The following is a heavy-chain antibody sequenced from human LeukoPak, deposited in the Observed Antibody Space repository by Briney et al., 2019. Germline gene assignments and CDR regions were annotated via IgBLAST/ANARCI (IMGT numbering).Heavy chain of an antibody. D-gene: IGHD3-9*01. CDR3: AKGLINDWSALEY. V-gene: IGHV3-23*01. Sequence: GGSLRLSCAAFGFTFSNYAMTWVRQAPGKGLEWVSAISGSGGTTYYADSVRGRFTISRDNSKNTLYLQMNSLRAEDTAVYYCAKGLINDWSALEYWGQGTLVTVSS. CDR1: GFTFSNYA. J-gene: IGHJ4*02. CDR2: ISGSGGTT.